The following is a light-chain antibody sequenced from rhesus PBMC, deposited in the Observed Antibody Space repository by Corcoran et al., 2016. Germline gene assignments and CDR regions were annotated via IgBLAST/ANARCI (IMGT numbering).Light chain of an antibody. CDR3: LQYTSSPLT. CDR2: EAS. CDR1: QSISSW. J-gene: IGKJ4*01. Sequence: DIQMTQSPSSLSASVGDTVTITCRASQSISSWLDWYQQKPGKAPKLLIYEASTLQSGVPSRFSGSGSGTDFTLTISSLQPEDVATYYCLQYTSSPLTFGGGTKVELK. V-gene: IGKV1-22*01.